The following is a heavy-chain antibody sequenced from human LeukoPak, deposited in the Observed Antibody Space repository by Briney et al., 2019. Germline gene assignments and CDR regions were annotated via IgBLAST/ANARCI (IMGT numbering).Heavy chain of an antibody. J-gene: IGHJ4*02. CDR1: GGSISSSSYY. V-gene: IGHV4-39*01. CDR3: SGSYRGVDY. CDR2: IYYSGST. D-gene: IGHD1-26*01. Sequence: PSETLSLTCTVSGGSISSSSYYWGWIRQPPGKGLEWIGSIYYSGSTYYNPSLKSRVTISVDTSKNQFFLKLSSVTAADTAVYYCSGSYRGVDYWGQGTLVTVSS.